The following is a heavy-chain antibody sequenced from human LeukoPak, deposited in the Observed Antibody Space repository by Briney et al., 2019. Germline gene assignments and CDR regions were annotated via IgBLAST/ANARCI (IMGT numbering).Heavy chain of an antibody. CDR3: ARHEVGAANFDY. D-gene: IGHD1-26*01. J-gene: IGHJ4*02. CDR2: IYHSGST. Sequence: PSETLSLTCAVSVYSISSGYYWGWIRQPPGKGLEWLGSIYHSGSTYYNPSLKSRVTISVDPSKHQLSLKVSSVTARHTSVYYCARHEVGAANFDYWGQGTLVTVSS. CDR1: VYSISSGYY. V-gene: IGHV4-38-2*01.